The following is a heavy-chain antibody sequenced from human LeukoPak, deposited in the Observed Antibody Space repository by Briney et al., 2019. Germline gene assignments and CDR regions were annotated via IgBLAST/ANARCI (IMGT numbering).Heavy chain of an antibody. CDR3: ARALNQYSETYYFDY. CDR1: GFSFSSYG. V-gene: IGHV3-30*02. CDR2: IRYDGGNK. Sequence: GGSLRLSCAASGFSFSSYGFHWFRQAPGKGLEWVAFIRYDGGNKYYADSVKGRFTLSRDNSKNTLFLQMNSLRAEDTAVYYCARALNQYSETYYFDYWGQGTLVTVSS. D-gene: IGHD5-12*01. J-gene: IGHJ4*02.